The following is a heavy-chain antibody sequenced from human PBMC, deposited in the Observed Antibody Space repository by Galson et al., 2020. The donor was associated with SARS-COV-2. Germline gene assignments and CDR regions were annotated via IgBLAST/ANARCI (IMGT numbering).Heavy chain of an antibody. Sequence: GESLKISCAGSGFTFSDYEMHWVRHSPGKGLEWVSYSSNSGTNMYYADPVKGRFTISRDNAKNSLYLQMTSLRAEDTAIYYCASPYLAAASFFGAFDIWGPGTMVTVSS. CDR1: GFTFSDYE. J-gene: IGHJ3*02. V-gene: IGHV3-48*03. CDR3: ASPYLAAASFFGAFDI. CDR2: SSNSGTNM. D-gene: IGHD6-13*01.